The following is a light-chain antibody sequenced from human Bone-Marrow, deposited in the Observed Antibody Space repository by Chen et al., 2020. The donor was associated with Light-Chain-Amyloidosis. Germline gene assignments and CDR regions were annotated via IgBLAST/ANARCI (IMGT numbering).Light chain of an antibody. CDR1: SSDVGGDNH. J-gene: IGLJ1*01. CDR2: EVT. CDR3: SSYTITNTLV. Sequence: QSALTQPASVSGSPGQSITISCTGTSSDVGGDNHVSWYQQHPDKAPKLMIYEVTNRPSLVPDRFSVSKSDNTASLTISGLQTEDEADYFCSSYTITNTLVFGSGTRVTVL. V-gene: IGLV2-14*01.